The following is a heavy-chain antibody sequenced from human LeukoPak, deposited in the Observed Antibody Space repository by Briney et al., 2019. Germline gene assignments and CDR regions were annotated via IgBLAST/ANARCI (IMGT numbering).Heavy chain of an antibody. CDR3: AKDSRWLRSHSDY. Sequence: GGPLRLSCAASGFTFSSYAMSWVRQAPGKGLEWVSAISGSGGSTYYADSVKGRFTISRDNSKNTLYLQMNSLRTEDTAVYYCAKDSRWLRSHSDYWGQGTLVTVSS. CDR2: ISGSGGST. J-gene: IGHJ4*02. CDR1: GFTFSSYA. D-gene: IGHD5-12*01. V-gene: IGHV3-23*01.